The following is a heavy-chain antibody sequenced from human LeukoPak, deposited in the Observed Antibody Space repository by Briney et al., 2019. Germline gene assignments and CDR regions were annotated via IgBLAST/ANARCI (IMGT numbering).Heavy chain of an antibody. V-gene: IGHV3-30-3*01. Sequence: PGGSLRLSCAASGFTFSSYAMHWVRQAPGKGLEWVAVISYDGSNKYYADSVKGRFTISRDNSKNTLYLRMNSLRAEDTAVYYCARDRDDYAFDYWGQGTLVTVSS. CDR1: GFTFSSYA. CDR2: ISYDGSNK. D-gene: IGHD5-24*01. CDR3: ARDRDDYAFDY. J-gene: IGHJ4*02.